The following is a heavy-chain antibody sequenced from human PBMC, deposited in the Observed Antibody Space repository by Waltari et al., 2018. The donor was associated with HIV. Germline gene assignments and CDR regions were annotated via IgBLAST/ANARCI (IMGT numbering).Heavy chain of an antibody. CDR3: AKDPMDIVATINYYGMDV. V-gene: IGHV3-23*01. Sequence: CAASGFTFSSYAMSWVRQAPGKGLEWVSAISGRGGSTYYADSVKGRFTISRDNSKNTLYLQMNSLRAEDTAVYYCAKDPMDIVATINYYGMDVWGQGTTVTVSS. CDR2: ISGRGGST. D-gene: IGHD5-12*01. CDR1: GFTFSSYA. J-gene: IGHJ6*02.